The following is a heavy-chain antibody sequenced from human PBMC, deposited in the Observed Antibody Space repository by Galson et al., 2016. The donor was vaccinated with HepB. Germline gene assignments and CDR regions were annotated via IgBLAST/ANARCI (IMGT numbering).Heavy chain of an antibody. CDR3: ARGNVFDI. Sequence: SLRLSCAASGFTFSSYTMNWVRQAPGKGLEWVSSISSSSGFIYYADSVKGRFTISRDNAKNSLYLQMNSLRAEDTAVYYCARGNVFDIRGQGTMVTVSS. V-gene: IGHV3-21*01. J-gene: IGHJ3*02. CDR2: ISSSSGFI. CDR1: GFTFSSYT.